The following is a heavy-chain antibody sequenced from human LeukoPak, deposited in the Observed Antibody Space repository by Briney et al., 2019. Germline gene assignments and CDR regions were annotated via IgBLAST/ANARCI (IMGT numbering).Heavy chain of an antibody. CDR1: GYTFTVYY. D-gene: IGHD1-26*01. CDR3: ARGYSGTYTDYFDP. V-gene: IGHV1-2*02. J-gene: IGHJ5*02. CDR2: INPNSGDT. Sequence: GASVKVSCKASGYTFTVYYMHWVRQAPGQGLEWMGWINPNSGDTNYAQQFQGRVTITRDTSITTAYMELSRLRFDDTAVYYCARGYSGTYTDYFDPWGQGTPVTVSS.